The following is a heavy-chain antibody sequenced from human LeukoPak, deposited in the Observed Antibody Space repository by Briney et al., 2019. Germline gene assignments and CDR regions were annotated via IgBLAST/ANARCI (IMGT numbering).Heavy chain of an antibody. CDR1: GYTFTSFA. J-gene: IGHJ4*02. V-gene: IGHV7-4-1*02. Sequence: ASVKVSCKASGYTFTSFAMNWVRQAPGQGLEWIGWINTNTGNPTYAQGFTGRFVFSLDTSVSTAYLQISSLKAEDTAVYYCAREVAPGGFDYWGQGTLVTVSS. CDR2: INTNTGNP. CDR3: AREVAPGGFDY. D-gene: IGHD4-23*01.